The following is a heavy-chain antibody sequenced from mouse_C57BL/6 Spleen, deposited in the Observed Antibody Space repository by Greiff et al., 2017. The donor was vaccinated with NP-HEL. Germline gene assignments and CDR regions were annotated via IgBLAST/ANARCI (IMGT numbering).Heavy chain of an antibody. D-gene: IGHD3-2*02. J-gene: IGHJ3*01. CDR3: ARGAQATWTWFAY. Sequence: VQLQQPGAELVMPGASVKLSCKASGYTFTSYWMHWVKQRPGQGLEWIGEIDPSDSYTNYNQKFKGKSTLTVDKSSSTAYMQLSSLTSEDSAVYYCARGAQATWTWFAYWGQGTLVTVSA. CDR2: IDPSDSYT. V-gene: IGHV1-69*01. CDR1: GYTFTSYW.